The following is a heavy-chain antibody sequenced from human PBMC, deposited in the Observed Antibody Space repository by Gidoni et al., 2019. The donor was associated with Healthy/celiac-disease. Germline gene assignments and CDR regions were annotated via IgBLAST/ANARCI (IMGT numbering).Heavy chain of an antibody. J-gene: IGHJ4*02. CDR3: ARDLGAYYYDSSGFDY. Sequence: QVQLVESGGGVVQPGRSLRLSCAASGFTFSSYGMHWVRQAPGRGLEWVAVIWYDGSNKYYAESVKGRFTISRDNSKNTLYLQMNSLRAEDTAVYYCARDLGAYYYDSSGFDYWGQGTLVTVSS. CDR1: GFTFSSYG. CDR2: IWYDGSNK. D-gene: IGHD3-22*01. V-gene: IGHV3-33*01.